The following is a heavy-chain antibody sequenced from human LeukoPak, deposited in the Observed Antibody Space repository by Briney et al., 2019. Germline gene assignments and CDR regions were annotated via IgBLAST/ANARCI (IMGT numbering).Heavy chain of an antibody. J-gene: IGHJ4*02. CDR1: GFTFNIHA. CDR2: LNSNGGAT. CDR3: AGSPTTGWYYFED. V-gene: IGHV3-64*02. Sequence: GGSLRLSCAASGFTFNIHAMHWVRQAPGKGVEYVSGLNSNGGATYYSDSVQARFVISRDNSKNTLYLQMDRLRTEDTAVYYCAGSPTTGWYYFEDWGQGTLVTVSS. D-gene: IGHD6-19*01.